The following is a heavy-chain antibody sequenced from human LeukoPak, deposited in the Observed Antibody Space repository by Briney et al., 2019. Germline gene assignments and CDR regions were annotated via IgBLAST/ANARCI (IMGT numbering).Heavy chain of an antibody. CDR1: GGSFSGYC. CDR3: ARGLPETVWNV. CDR2: INHSGST. V-gene: IGHV4-34*01. D-gene: IGHD1-1*01. J-gene: IGHJ6*02. Sequence: SETLSLTSAVNGGSFSGYCWSWIRQPPGKGLEWIGEINHSGSTNHNPSLKSRVTISVDTSKNQFSLKLSSVTAADTAVYYCARGLPETVWNVWGQGTTVTVSS.